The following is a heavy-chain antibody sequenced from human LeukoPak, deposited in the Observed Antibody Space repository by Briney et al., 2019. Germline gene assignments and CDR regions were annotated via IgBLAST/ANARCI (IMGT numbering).Heavy chain of an antibody. J-gene: IGHJ4*02. V-gene: IGHV4-34*01. Sequence: SETLSLTCAVYGGSFSGYYWSWIRQPPGKGLEWIGEINHSGSTNYNPSLKSRVTILVDTSKNQFSLKLSSVTAADTAVYYCARGGKGGYCTNGVCRYFDYWGQGTLVTVSS. CDR3: ARGGKGGYCTNGVCRYFDY. D-gene: IGHD2-8*01. CDR1: GGSFSGYY. CDR2: INHSGST.